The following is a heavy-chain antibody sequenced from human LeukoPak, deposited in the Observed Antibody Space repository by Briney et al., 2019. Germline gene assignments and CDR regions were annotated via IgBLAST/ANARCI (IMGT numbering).Heavy chain of an antibody. CDR1: GFTVSSNY. CDR3: ATTYCSNTSCYPYYFDY. J-gene: IGHJ4*02. D-gene: IGHD2-2*01. CDR2: VYSGGST. Sequence: PGGSLRLSCAASGFTVSSNYMSWVRQSPGKGLEWGSVVYSGGSTYYVDSVKGRFTFSRDNSKNTLYLQMNSLRAEDTAVYYCATTYCSNTSCYPYYFDYWGQGTLVTVSS. V-gene: IGHV3-53*01.